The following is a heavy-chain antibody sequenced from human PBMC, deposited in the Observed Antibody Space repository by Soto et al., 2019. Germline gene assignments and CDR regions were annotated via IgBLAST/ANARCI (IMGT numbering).Heavy chain of an antibody. D-gene: IGHD6-19*01. Sequence: QVQLVQSGAEVKKPGASVKVSCKASGYTFTGYYMHWVRQAPGQGLEWMGWINPNSGGTNYAQKFQGWVTMTRDTSISTAYMGLSRLRSDDTAVYYCARGQWLLIFGEEQTLGFDPWGQGTLVTVSS. CDR3: ARGQWLLIFGEEQTLGFDP. CDR1: GYTFTGYY. J-gene: IGHJ5*02. CDR2: INPNSGGT. V-gene: IGHV1-2*04.